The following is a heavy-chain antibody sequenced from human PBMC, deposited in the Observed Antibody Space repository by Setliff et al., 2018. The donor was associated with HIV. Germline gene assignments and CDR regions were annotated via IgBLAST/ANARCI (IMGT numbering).Heavy chain of an antibody. CDR2: IFPGDSDT. Sequence: GESLKISCKASGYSFSNYWIGWVRQMPGKGLEWMGVIFPGDSDTRYSPSFQGQVTISADESTRTAYLQWSSLRASDTAIYYCARHGGEDNANPKGPFDSWGQGTQVTVSS. J-gene: IGHJ4*02. CDR3: ARHGGEDNANPKGPFDS. D-gene: IGHD3-16*01. CDR1: GYSFSNYW. V-gene: IGHV5-51*01.